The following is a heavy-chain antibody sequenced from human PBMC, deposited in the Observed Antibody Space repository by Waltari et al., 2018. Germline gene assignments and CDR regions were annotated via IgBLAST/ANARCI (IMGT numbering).Heavy chain of an antibody. Sequence: EVQLVESGGGLVKPGGSLRLSCAASGFTFSSYSMNWVRQAPGKGLEWVSSISSSSSYIYYADSVKGRFTISRDNAKNSLYLQMNSLRAEDTAVYYRARDLTTGTYNDAFDIWGQGTMVTVSS. CDR1: GFTFSSYS. D-gene: IGHD1-1*01. J-gene: IGHJ3*02. V-gene: IGHV3-21*01. CDR2: ISSSSSYI. CDR3: ARDLTTGTYNDAFDI.